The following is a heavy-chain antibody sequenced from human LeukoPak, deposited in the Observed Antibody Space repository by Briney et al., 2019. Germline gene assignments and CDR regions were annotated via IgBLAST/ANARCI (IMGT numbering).Heavy chain of an antibody. CDR2: ITGSGTAT. J-gene: IGHJ6*03. D-gene: IGHD1-26*01. V-gene: IGHV3-23*01. Sequence: GGTLRLSCTASGFAFSNYGINWVRRAPSKGLEWVSGITGSGTATYYADSLKGRVTISRDNSKNKVYLQMNSLRAEGTAVYYCARDPYSGTYGDTYYYYMDVWGKGTTVTVSS. CDR3: ARDPYSGTYGDTYYYYMDV. CDR1: GFAFSNYG.